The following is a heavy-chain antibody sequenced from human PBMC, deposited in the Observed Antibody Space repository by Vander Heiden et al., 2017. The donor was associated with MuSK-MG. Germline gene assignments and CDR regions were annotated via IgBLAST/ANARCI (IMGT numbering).Heavy chain of an antibody. CDR1: GFSLSTNGER. Sequence: QVTLKESGPAVVTPTETLKLTCTFSGFSLSTNGERVSWIRQTPGKTLEWLARIDWDDDKFYNTSLKTRLTISKDTPKNQVVLTVANVGPEDTATYFCARMFCYGGACYALDYWGQGALVTVSS. V-gene: IGHV2-70*04. CDR2: IDWDDDK. J-gene: IGHJ4*02. D-gene: IGHD2-21*02. CDR3: ARMFCYGGACYALDY.